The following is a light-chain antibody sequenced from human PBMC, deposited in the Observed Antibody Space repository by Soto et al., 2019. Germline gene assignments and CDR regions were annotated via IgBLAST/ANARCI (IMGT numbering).Light chain of an antibody. CDR2: EDD. J-gene: IGLJ2*01. V-gene: IGLV1-51*02. CDR1: SSNIGNNY. CDR3: GTWDSRLNAGV. Sequence: QSVLTQPPSVSAAPGQTVTISCSGSSSNIGNNYVSWYQQLPGTAPKLLIYEDDKRPSGIPDRISASKSGTSATLGITGLQTGDEADYYCGTWDSRLNAGVFGGGTKLTVL.